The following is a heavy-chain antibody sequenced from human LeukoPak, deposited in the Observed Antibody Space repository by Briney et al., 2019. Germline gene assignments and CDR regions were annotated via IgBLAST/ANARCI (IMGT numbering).Heavy chain of an antibody. CDR1: GYSISSGYY. CDR3: ARAYHSSWYLNWFDP. CDR2: IYHNGNT. Sequence: PSETLSLTCAVSGYSISSGYYRGWIRPPPRKGLEWIGIIYHNGNTYYNPSLKRRVTISVDKYKNKFSLKLSSVTAADTAVYYCARAYHSSWYLNWFDPWGQGTLVTVSS. J-gene: IGHJ5*02. V-gene: IGHV4-38-2*01. D-gene: IGHD6-13*01.